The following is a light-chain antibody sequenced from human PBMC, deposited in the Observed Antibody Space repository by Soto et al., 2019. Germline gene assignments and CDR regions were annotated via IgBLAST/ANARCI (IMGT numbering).Light chain of an antibody. J-gene: IGLJ1*01. Sequence: QSALTQPASVSRSPGQSITISCTGTSSDVGGYNYVSWYQQHPGKAPKLMIYDVSNRPSGVSNRFSGSKSDNTASLTISGLQAEDEADYYCSSYTSSSTLYVFGTGTKVTVL. CDR1: SSDVGGYNY. CDR3: SSYTSSSTLYV. CDR2: DVS. V-gene: IGLV2-14*01.